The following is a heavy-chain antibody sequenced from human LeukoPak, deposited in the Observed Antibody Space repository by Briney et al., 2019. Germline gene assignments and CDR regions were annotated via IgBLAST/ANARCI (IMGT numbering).Heavy chain of an antibody. J-gene: IGHJ4*02. V-gene: IGHV3-30*18. Sequence: PGRSLRLSCAASGFTFSSYGMHWVRQAPGKGLEWVAAISYDGRNKEYVDSLKGRFTISRDNSKNTLYLQMNSLRAEDTAVYNCAKDRGYSHGFDYWGQGTLVTVSS. D-gene: IGHD5-18*01. CDR2: ISYDGRNK. CDR1: GFTFSSYG. CDR3: AKDRGYSHGFDY.